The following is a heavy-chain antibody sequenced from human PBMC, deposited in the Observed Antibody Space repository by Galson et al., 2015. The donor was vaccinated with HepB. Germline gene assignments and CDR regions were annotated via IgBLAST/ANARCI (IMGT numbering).Heavy chain of an antibody. CDR3: ARAVTLRAYYDFWSGPFDP. CDR1: GGTFSSYA. D-gene: IGHD3-3*01. CDR2: IIPIFGTA. J-gene: IGHJ5*02. Sequence: SVKVSCKASGGTFSSYAISWVRQAPGQRLEWMGGIIPIFGTANYAQKFQGRVTITADESTSTAYMELSSLRSEDTAVYYCARAVTLRAYYDFWSGPFDPWGQGTLVTVSS. V-gene: IGHV1-69*13.